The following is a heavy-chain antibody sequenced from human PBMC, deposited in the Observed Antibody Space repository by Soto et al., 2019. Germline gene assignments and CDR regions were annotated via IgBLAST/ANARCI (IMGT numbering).Heavy chain of an antibody. J-gene: IGHJ6*02. CDR2: INHSGST. V-gene: IGHV4-34*01. Sequence: SETLSLTCAVYGGSFSGYYWSWIRQPPGKGLEWIGEINHSGSTNYNPSLKSRVTISVDTSKNQFSLKLSSVTAADTAVYYCARGQQYDFWSGSHHGLYYYYYGMDVWGQGTTVTVSS. CDR3: ARGQQYDFWSGSHHGLYYYYYGMDV. CDR1: GGSFSGYY. D-gene: IGHD3-3*01.